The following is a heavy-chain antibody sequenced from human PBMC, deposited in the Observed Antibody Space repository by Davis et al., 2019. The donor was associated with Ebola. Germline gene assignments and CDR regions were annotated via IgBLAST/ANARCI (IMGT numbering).Heavy chain of an antibody. D-gene: IGHD4-17*01. CDR3: AREGDYGDYGSFDY. Sequence: PSETLSLTCTVSGGSISSGSYYWSWIRQPAGKGLEWIGHIYTSGRTNYNPSLRSRVTISINTSKNQFYLKLNSVTAADTAVYYCAREGDYGDYGSFDYWSQGSLVTVSS. V-gene: IGHV4-61*09. J-gene: IGHJ4*02. CDR1: GGSISSGSYY. CDR2: IYTSGRT.